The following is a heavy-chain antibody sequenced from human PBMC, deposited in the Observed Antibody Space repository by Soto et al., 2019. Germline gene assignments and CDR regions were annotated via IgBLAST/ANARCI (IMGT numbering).Heavy chain of an antibody. J-gene: IGHJ6*02. D-gene: IGHD2-2*01. CDR1: GYTFTGYY. CDR2: INPNSGGT. V-gene: IGHV1-2*04. Sequence: ASVKVSCKASGYTFTGYYMHWVRQAPGQGLEWMGWINPNSGGTNYAQKFQGWVTMTRDTSISTAYMELSRLRSDDTAVYYCGRSGCSSTSCYESYYYGMDVWGQGTTVTVS. CDR3: GRSGCSSTSCYESYYYGMDV.